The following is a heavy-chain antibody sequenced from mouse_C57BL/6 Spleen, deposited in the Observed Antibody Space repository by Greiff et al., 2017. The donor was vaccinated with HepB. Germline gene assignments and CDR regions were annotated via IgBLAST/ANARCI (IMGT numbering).Heavy chain of an antibody. Sequence: EVMLVESGGGLVKPGGSLKLSCAASGFTFSDYGMHWVRQAPEKGLEWVAYISSGSSTIYYADTVKGRFTISRDNAKNTLFLQKTRLRSGETAMYYCGRDYEANFDYWGQGTTLAVSS. CDR2: ISSGSSTI. CDR3: GRDYEANFDY. D-gene: IGHD2-4*01. V-gene: IGHV5-17*01. J-gene: IGHJ2*01. CDR1: GFTFSDYG.